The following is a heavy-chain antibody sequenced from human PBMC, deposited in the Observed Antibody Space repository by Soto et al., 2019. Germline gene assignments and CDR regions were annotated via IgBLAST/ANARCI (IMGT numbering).Heavy chain of an antibody. V-gene: IGHV4-30-4*02. J-gene: IGHJ6*02. CDR2: FYYSGST. Sequence: PSDTLCLTCTVSGGSISSGDYYWSWILQPPGKCLEGIGYFYYSGSTSYNPYLKSRVTISVDTSKNPCSLKLSSVTAADTAVYYCDRDLGGYCTNSVCYYYYYGMDVWGQGTTVTVSS. CDR1: GGSISSGDYY. D-gene: IGHD2-8*01. CDR3: DRDLGGYCTNSVCYYYYYGMDV.